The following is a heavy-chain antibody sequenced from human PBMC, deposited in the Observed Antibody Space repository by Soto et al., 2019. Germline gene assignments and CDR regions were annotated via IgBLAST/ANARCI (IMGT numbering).Heavy chain of an antibody. CDR1: GYTFSSYA. CDR3: ARDTGDGTFDF. CDR2: INAGYGNT. V-gene: IGHV1-3*01. J-gene: IGHJ4*02. Sequence: ASVKVSCKASGYTFSSYAMHWVRQAPGQRLEWMGWINAGYGNTKSSQKFQDRVTISRDTSASTAYMELTSLRSEDTAVYYCARDTGDGTFDFWGQGTLVTAPQ. D-gene: IGHD7-27*01.